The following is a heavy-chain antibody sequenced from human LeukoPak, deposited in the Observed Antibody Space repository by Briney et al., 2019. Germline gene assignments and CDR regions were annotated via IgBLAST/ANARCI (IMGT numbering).Heavy chain of an antibody. CDR2: ISTYNGNT. CDR3: ARDHHSGYDRFGPYYYYMDV. CDR1: GYTFTSHG. Sequence: ASVKVSCKASGYTFTSHGISWVRQAPGQGLEWMGWISTYNGNTNYAQKLQGRVSMTTDTSTSTVYMELSSLRSEDTAMYYCARDHHSGYDRFGPYYYYMDVWGKGTTVTVSS. D-gene: IGHD5-12*01. V-gene: IGHV1-18*01. J-gene: IGHJ6*03.